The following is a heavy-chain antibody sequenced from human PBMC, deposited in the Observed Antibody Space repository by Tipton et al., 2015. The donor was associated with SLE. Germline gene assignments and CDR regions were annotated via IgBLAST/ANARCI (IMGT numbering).Heavy chain of an antibody. V-gene: IGHV1-2*06. CDR3: AEGHYYDSSGYSPDAFDI. Sequence: QVQLVQSGAEVKEPGASVKVSCKASGYTFTGYYMHWVRQAPGQGLEWMGRINPNSGGTNYAQKFQGRVTMTRDTSISTAYMELSRLRSDDTAVYYCAEGHYYDSSGYSPDAFDIWGQGTMVTVSS. D-gene: IGHD3-22*01. J-gene: IGHJ3*02. CDR2: INPNSGGT. CDR1: GYTFTGYY.